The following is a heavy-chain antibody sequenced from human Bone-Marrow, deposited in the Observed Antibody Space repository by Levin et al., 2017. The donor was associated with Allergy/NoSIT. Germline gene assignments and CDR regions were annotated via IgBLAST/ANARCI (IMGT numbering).Heavy chain of an antibody. J-gene: IGHJ5*02. CDR3: AREGVKPAGRWFDP. CDR1: GYSFTAYY. D-gene: IGHD3-10*01. Sequence: ASVKVSCKASGYSFTAYYVHWVRQAPGQGLQWMGWIDPNSGGTIYSQKFQGRVTMTRDTSISTVYMDLSRLTSDDTAIYYCAREGVKPAGRWFDPWGQGTLVTVSS. CDR2: IDPNSGGT. V-gene: IGHV1-2*02.